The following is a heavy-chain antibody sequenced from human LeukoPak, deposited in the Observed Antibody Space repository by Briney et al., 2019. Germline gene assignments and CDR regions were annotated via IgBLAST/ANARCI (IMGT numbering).Heavy chain of an antibody. CDR3: ARPGTWFGGKAVVAFDI. V-gene: IGHV3-30*04. D-gene: IGHD3-10*01. J-gene: IGHJ3*02. CDR1: GFTFSSYA. CDR2: ISYDGSNK. Sequence: GRSLRLSCAASGFTFSSYAMHWVRQAPGKGLEWVAVISYDGSNKYYADSVKGRFTISRDNSKNTLYLQMNSLRAEDTAVYYCARPGTWFGGKAVVAFDIWGQGTIVTVSS.